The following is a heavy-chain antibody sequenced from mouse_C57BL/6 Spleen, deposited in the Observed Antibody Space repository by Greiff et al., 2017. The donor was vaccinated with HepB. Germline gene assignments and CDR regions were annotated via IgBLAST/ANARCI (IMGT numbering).Heavy chain of an antibody. V-gene: IGHV5-16*01. J-gene: IGHJ4*01. CDR3: ARGGYYVGAMDY. CDR1: GFTFSDYY. Sequence: EVKLMESEGGLVQPGRSMKLSCTASGFTFSDYYMAWVRQVPEKGLEWVANINYDGSSTYYLDSLKSRFIISRDNAKNILYLQMSSLKSEDTATYYCARGGYYVGAMDYWGQGTSVTVSS. D-gene: IGHD2-3*01. CDR2: INYDGSST.